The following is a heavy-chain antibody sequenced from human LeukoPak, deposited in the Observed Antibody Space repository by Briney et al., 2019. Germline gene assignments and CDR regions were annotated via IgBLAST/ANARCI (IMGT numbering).Heavy chain of an antibody. CDR1: GYSFSTYW. CDR2: IYPGDSDT. J-gene: IGHJ4*02. V-gene: IGHV5-51*01. CDR3: ARRQKREGYSNYVGH. Sequence: GESLKISCWGSGYSFSTYWIGWVRQMPGKGLEWMGIIYPGDSDTRYSPSFQGQVTISADKSISTAYLQWSSLKASDTAMYYCARRQKREGYSNYVGHWGQGTLVTVSS. D-gene: IGHD4-11*01.